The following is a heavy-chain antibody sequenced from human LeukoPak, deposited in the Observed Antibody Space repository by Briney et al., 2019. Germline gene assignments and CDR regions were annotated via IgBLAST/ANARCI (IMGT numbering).Heavy chain of an antibody. J-gene: IGHJ5*02. CDR1: GYTFTGYY. CDR2: INPNSGGT. CDR3: ARDPLNMIVVVNNWFDP. Sequence: GASVKVSCKASGYTFTGYYMHWVRQAPGQGLEWMGWINPNSGGTNYAQKFQGRVTMTRDTSISTAYMELSRLRSDDTAVYYCARDPLNMIVVVNNWFDPWGQGTLVTVSS. V-gene: IGHV1-2*02. D-gene: IGHD3-22*01.